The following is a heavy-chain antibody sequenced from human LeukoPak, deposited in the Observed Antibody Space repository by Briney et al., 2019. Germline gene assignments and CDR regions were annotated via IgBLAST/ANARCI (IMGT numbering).Heavy chain of an antibody. J-gene: IGHJ6*02. D-gene: IGHD2-2*01. V-gene: IGHV3-30*18. CDR1: GFTFSSHG. Sequence: GRSLRLSCAASGFTFSSHGMHWVRQAPGKGLEWVAVISYDGSNKYYADSVKGRFTISRDNSKNTLYLQMNSLRAEDTAVYYCAKDRLYCSSTSCYQYYYYGMDVWGQGTTVTVSS. CDR2: ISYDGSNK. CDR3: AKDRLYCSSTSCYQYYYYGMDV.